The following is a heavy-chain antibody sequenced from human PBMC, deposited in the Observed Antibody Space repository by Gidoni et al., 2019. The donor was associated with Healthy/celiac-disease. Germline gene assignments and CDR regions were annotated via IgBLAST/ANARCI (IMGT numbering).Heavy chain of an antibody. CDR2: IGYDGSNK. Sequence: QVQLVESGGGVVQPGRSLRLSCAASGFTFSSYGMHCVRQAPGKGLGWVAVIGYDGSNKYYADSVKGRFTISRDNSKNTLYLQMNSLRAEDTAVYYCARVRMRLTLIAVAGTPYYGMDVWGQGTTVTVSS. CDR3: ARVRMRLTLIAVAGTPYYGMDV. J-gene: IGHJ6*02. CDR1: GFTFSSYG. D-gene: IGHD6-19*01. V-gene: IGHV3-33*01.